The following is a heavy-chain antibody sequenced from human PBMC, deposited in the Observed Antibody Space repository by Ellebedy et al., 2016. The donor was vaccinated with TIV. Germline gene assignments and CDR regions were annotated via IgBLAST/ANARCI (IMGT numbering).Heavy chain of an antibody. Sequence: MPSETLSLTCTVYGGSFSGYYWTRIRQSPGKGLEWIGAINHSGSTNYNPSLESRVTVSVDTSGNQFSLRLTAVTAADTAVYYCARSRYFGSEYYWGQGTLVTVSS. CDR3: ARSRYFGSEYY. V-gene: IGHV4-34*01. D-gene: IGHD2/OR15-2a*01. CDR2: INHSGST. CDR1: GGSFSGYY. J-gene: IGHJ4*02.